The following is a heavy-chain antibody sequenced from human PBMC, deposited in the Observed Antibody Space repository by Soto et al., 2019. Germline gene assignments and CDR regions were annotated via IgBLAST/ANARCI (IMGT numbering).Heavy chain of an antibody. Sequence: PSETLSLTCAVSGYSISSGYYWGWIRQPPGKGLEWIGSIYHSGSTYYNPSLKSRVTISVDTSKNQFSLKLSSVTAADTAVYYCARWTNYDYFDYWGQGTLVTVSS. CDR2: IYHSGST. J-gene: IGHJ4*02. V-gene: IGHV4-38-2*01. CDR1: GYSISSGYY. CDR3: ARWTNYDYFDY. D-gene: IGHD3-22*01.